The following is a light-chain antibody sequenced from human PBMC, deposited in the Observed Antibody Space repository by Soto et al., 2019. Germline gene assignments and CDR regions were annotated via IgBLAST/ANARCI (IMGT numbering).Light chain of an antibody. V-gene: IGKV3-15*01. CDR1: QSVSSN. Sequence: EIVMTQSPATLSVSPGERATVSCRASQSVSSNLAWYQQKPGQAPRLLIYGASTRATGIPARFSGSGSGTEFTLTISSLQSEDFAVYYCQQYNNWPPKGFTFGPGTKVDIK. J-gene: IGKJ3*01. CDR2: GAS. CDR3: QQYNNWPPKGFT.